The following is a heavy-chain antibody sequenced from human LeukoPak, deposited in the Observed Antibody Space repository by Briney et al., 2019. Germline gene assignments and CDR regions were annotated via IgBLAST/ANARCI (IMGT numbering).Heavy chain of an antibody. Sequence: GGSLRLSCAASGFTSSDHYMDWVRQAPGKGLEWIGRSRNKANSYSTEYAASVKGRFTISRDESENSLYLQMNGLKTEDTAVYYCGVGASIANYYSYMDAWAKGTTVTVSS. CDR2: SRNKANSYST. CDR1: GFTSSDHY. J-gene: IGHJ6*03. V-gene: IGHV3-72*01. CDR3: GVGASIANYYSYMDA. D-gene: IGHD1-26*01.